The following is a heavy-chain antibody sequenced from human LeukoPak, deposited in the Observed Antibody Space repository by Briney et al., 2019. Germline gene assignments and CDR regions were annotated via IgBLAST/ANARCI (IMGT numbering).Heavy chain of an antibody. V-gene: IGHV4-4*07. CDR2: IYTSGST. Sequence: SETLSLTCTVSGGSISSYYWSWIRQPAGKGLEWIGRIYTSGSTNYNPSLKSRVTISVDTSKNQFSLKLSSVTAADTAVYYCARVLAPGYTGWFGPWGQGTLVTVSS. CDR3: ARVLAPGYTGWFGP. D-gene: IGHD1-1*01. J-gene: IGHJ5*02. CDR1: GGSISSYY.